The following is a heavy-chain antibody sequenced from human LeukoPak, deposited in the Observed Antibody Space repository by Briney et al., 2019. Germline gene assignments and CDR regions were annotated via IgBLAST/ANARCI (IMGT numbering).Heavy chain of an antibody. Sequence: GGSLRLSCAASGFTFSSYSMNWVRQAPGKGLEWVSSISSSTSNTYYADSVKGRFTISRDNAKNSLYLQMNSLRAEDTAVYYCARARGSGWHGEYWGQGTLVTVSS. CDR2: ISSSTSNT. V-gene: IGHV3-21*01. CDR1: GFTFSSYS. J-gene: IGHJ4*02. CDR3: ARARGSGWHGEY. D-gene: IGHD6-19*01.